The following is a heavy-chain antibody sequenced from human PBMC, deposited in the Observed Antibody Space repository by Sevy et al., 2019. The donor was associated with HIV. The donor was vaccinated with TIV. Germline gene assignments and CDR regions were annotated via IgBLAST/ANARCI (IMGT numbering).Heavy chain of an antibody. CDR3: AKTSQQLVQKALIDY. CDR1: GFTFSNYA. J-gene: IGHJ4*02. V-gene: IGHV3-23*01. D-gene: IGHD6-6*01. CDR2: TSDSGSST. Sequence: GGCLRLSCAASGFTFSNYAMSWVRQAPGKGLEWVSTTSDSGSSTYYADSVKGRFTVSRDNSRNTLYLQMNSLCGEDTALYYCAKTSQQLVQKALIDYWGQGILVTVSS.